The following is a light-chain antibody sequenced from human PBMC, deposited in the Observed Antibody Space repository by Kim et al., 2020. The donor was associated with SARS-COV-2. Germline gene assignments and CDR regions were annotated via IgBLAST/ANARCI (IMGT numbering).Light chain of an antibody. CDR2: AAS. V-gene: IGKV1-27*01. Sequence: DIQMTQSPSSLSASVGDRVTITCRASQGINNDLAWYQQKPGKVPKVLIYAASALQSGVTSRFSGSGSGTDFTLTISSLQPEDVGTYYCQKYNGAPWTFGQGTKVDIK. J-gene: IGKJ1*01. CDR1: QGINND. CDR3: QKYNGAPWT.